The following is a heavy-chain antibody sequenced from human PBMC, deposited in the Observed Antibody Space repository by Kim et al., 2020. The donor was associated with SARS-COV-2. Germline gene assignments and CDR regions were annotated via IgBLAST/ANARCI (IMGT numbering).Heavy chain of an antibody. CDR2: IGTLSDT. Sequence: GGSLRLSCAASGFTFSSHDMLWFRQSAGRGLEWVAAIGTLSDTFYPDSARGRFTISRDNARTSLYLQMDSLRDGDTAVYYCARGLGSGWHLAFDIWGQGTTVTVSS. CDR3: ARGLGSGWHLAFDI. CDR1: GFTFSSHD. D-gene: IGHD6-25*01. J-gene: IGHJ3*02. V-gene: IGHV3-13*01.